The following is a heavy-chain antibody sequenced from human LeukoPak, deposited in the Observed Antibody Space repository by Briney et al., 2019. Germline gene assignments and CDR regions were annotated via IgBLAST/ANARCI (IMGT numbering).Heavy chain of an antibody. D-gene: IGHD6-13*01. CDR1: GGSISSYY. J-gene: IGHJ4*02. CDR2: IHYTGST. V-gene: IGHV4-59*08. CDR3: ARKRQQLADY. Sequence: SETLSLTCTVSGGSISSYYWSWIRQSPGKGLECIGYIHYTGSTYYNPSLKSRVTISVDTSKNQFSLKLSSVTAADTAVYYCARKRQQLADYWGQGTLVTVSS.